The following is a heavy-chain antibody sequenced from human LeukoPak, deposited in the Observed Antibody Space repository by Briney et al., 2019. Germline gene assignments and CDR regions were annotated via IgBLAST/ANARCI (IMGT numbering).Heavy chain of an antibody. V-gene: IGHV4-4*02. Sequence: PSGTLSLTCAVSGGSISSNWWTWVRQPPGKGLEWIGEIQYSGRTNYNPSLKSRVTISLDKSKKQFSLNLYSVTAADTAMYYCARDESDFSKVAYWGQGTLVTVSS. D-gene: IGHD4-11*01. CDR2: IQYSGRT. CDR1: GGSISSNW. J-gene: IGHJ4*02. CDR3: ARDESDFSKVAY.